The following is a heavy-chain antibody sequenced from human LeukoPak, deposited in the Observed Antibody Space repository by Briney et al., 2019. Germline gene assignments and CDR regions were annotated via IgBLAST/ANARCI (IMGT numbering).Heavy chain of an antibody. D-gene: IGHD2/OR15-2a*01. CDR2: INSNSGGT. CDR1: GYTFTDYY. CDR3: VRQISSY. J-gene: IGHJ4*02. V-gene: IGHV1-2*02. Sequence: ASVKVSCKASGYTFTDYYIHWVRQAPGQRLEWMGWINSNSGGTIYAQKFQGRVTMTRDTSISTAYIELSRLTSDDTAVYYCVRQISSYWGQGTLVTVSS.